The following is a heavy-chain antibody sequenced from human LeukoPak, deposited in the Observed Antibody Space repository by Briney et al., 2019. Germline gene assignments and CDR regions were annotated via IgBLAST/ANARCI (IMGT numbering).Heavy chain of an antibody. CDR2: ITAYNSNT. J-gene: IGHJ4*02. Sequence: ASVKVSCKASGYTFTTYGITWVRQAPGQGLEWMGWITAYNSNTNYAQKIQGRVTMTTDTSTSTAYMELRSLGSDDTAVYYCARDQGYCSGTSCYGVCWGQGTLVTVSS. D-gene: IGHD2-2*01. CDR3: ARDQGYCSGTSCYGVC. V-gene: IGHV1-18*04. CDR1: GYTFTTYG.